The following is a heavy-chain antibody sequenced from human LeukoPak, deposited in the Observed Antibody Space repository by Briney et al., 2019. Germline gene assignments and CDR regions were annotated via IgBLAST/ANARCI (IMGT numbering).Heavy chain of an antibody. D-gene: IGHD6-13*01. Sequence: SETLSLTCTVSGGSISSYYWSWIRQPPGKGLEWIGYIYYSGSTNYNPSLKSRVTISVDTSKNQFSLKLSSVTAADTAVYYCARLSSSSWYSFAYWGQGTLVTVSS. V-gene: IGHV4-59*08. CDR2: IYYSGST. CDR3: ARLSSSSWYSFAY. J-gene: IGHJ4*02. CDR1: GGSISSYY.